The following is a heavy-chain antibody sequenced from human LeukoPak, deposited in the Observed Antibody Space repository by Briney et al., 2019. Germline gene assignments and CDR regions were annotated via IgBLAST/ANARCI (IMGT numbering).Heavy chain of an antibody. Sequence: GRSLRLSCAASGFTFSNYWRSWVRQVPGKGLEWVAIIKPDGSDKYYVDSVEGRFTISRDNAKNSLYLQMNSLRAEDTAIYYCARDTVFGVIIGPRMDVWGQGTTVTVSS. J-gene: IGHJ6*02. CDR2: IKPDGSDK. CDR3: ARDTVFGVIIGPRMDV. D-gene: IGHD3-3*01. V-gene: IGHV3-7*01. CDR1: GFTFSNYW.